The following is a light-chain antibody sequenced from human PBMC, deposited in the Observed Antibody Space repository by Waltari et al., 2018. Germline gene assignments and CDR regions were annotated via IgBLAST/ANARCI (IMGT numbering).Light chain of an antibody. CDR3: QQFDDLPLT. Sequence: DIQMTRSPSSLSASVGDRVTITCQASQDIKDYLNWYQQKPGKAPNLLIYDASNLETGVPSRFSGSGSGTNFSFTISSLQPEDFATYFCQQFDDLPLTFGPGTKVDVK. CDR1: QDIKDY. J-gene: IGKJ3*01. CDR2: DAS. V-gene: IGKV1-33*01.